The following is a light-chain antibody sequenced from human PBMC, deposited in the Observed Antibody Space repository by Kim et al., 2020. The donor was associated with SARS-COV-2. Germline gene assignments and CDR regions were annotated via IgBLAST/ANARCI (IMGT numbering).Light chain of an antibody. CDR1: QSISSY. J-gene: IGKJ4*01. CDR3: QQRSIWPLT. CDR2: DAS. V-gene: IGKV3-11*01. Sequence: LPPEETATPSGRASQSISSYLAWYQQKPGQAPRLLIYDASNRATDIPARFSGSGSGTDFTLTISSLEPEDFAVYYCQQRSIWPLTFGGGTKVDIK.